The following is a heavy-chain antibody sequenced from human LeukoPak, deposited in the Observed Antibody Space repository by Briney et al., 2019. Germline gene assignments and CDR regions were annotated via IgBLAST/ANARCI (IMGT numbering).Heavy chain of an antibody. J-gene: IGHJ4*02. CDR3: AKANSYDSYYFDY. Sequence: PGGSLRLSCAVSGFTFSSFEMNWVRQAPGKGLEWVSYISSSGSSIYYADSVKGRFTISRDNAKNSLYLQMNSLGAGDTAVYYCAKANSYDSYYFDYWGQGALVIVSS. V-gene: IGHV3-48*03. CDR1: GFTFSSFE. D-gene: IGHD3-16*01. CDR2: ISSSGSSI.